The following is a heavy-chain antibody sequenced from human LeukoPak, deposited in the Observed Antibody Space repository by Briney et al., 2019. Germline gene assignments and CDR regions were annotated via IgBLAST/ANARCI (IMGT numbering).Heavy chain of an antibody. CDR3: ARGRVLLWFGETNWFDP. J-gene: IGHJ5*02. CDR1: GGSISSSGYY. Sequence: SETLSLTCTASGGSISSSGYYWGWIRQPPGKGLEWIASINYSGTTYYNPSLKSRVTISVDTSKNQFSLKLSSVTAADTAVYYCARGRVLLWFGETNWFDPWGQGTLVTVSS. CDR2: INYSGTT. D-gene: IGHD3-10*01. V-gene: IGHV4-39*07.